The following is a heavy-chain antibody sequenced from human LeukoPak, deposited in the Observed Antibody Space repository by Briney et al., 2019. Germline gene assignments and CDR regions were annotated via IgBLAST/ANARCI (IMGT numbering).Heavy chain of an antibody. V-gene: IGHV1-46*02. J-gene: IGHJ4*02. Sequence: ASVKVSCKTSGYSENFYGITWVRQVAGQGLEWMGIINPSGGSTSYAQKFQGRVTMTRDMSTSTVYMELSSLRSEDTAVYYCARDRRIAVAVTTDLDYWGQGTLVTVSS. CDR1: GYSENFYG. CDR2: INPSGGST. CDR3: ARDRRIAVAVTTDLDY. D-gene: IGHD6-19*01.